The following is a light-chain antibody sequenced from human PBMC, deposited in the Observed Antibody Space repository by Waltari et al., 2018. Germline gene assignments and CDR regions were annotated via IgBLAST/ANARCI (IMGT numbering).Light chain of an antibody. J-gene: IGLJ3*02. V-gene: IGLV6-57*04. CDR1: SRSIAAHH. Sequence: NFLLTQPRSLSESPGTTVVISGTRSSRSIAAHHFQWYQQRPGRAPTTVIYEDDQRPSGVPDRFSGSLDSSTNSASLTISGLKTEDEADYYCQSYTNTNQGVFGGGTKLTVL. CDR3: QSYTNTNQGV. CDR2: EDD.